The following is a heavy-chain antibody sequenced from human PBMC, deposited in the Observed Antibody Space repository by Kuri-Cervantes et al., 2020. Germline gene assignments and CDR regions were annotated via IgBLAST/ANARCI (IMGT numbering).Heavy chain of an antibody. CDR3: AKEKAAKGCGYYYYYMDV. CDR2: INSDGSST. J-gene: IGHJ6*03. V-gene: IGHV3-74*01. CDR1: GFTFSNYW. D-gene: IGHD4/OR15-4a*01. Sequence: GESLKIPCAASGFTFSNYWMYWVRQAPGKGLVWVSRINSDGSSTSYADSVKGRFTISRDNSKNTLYLQMNSLRAEDTAVYYCAKEKAAKGCGYYYYYMDVWGKGTTFTVSS.